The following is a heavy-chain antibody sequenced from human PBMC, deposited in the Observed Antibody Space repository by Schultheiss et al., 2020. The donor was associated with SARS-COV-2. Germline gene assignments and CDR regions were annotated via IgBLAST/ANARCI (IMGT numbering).Heavy chain of an antibody. V-gene: IGHV4-38-2*01. CDR2: IYYSGST. CDR1: GYSISSGYY. CDR3: ARLRYFDYYYYYMDV. D-gene: IGHD3-9*01. J-gene: IGHJ6*03. Sequence: SQTLSLTCAVSGYSISSGYYWGWIRQPPGKGLEWIGSIYYSGSTYYNPSLQSRVTISIDTSKSQFSLKLSSVTAADTAVYYCARLRYFDYYYYYMDVWGKGTTVTVSS.